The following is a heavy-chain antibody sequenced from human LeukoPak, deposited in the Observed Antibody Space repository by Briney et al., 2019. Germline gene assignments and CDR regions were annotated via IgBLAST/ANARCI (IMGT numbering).Heavy chain of an antibody. CDR1: GFTFSSYS. J-gene: IGHJ4*02. CDR2: ISSSSSTI. Sequence: PGGSLRLSCAASGFTFSSYSMNWVRQAPGKGLEWVSYISSSSSTIYYADSVKGRFTISRDNAKNSLYLQMNSLRAEDTAVYYCARDLPLRPGIAAAGTSFDYWGQGTLVTVSS. D-gene: IGHD6-13*01. CDR3: ARDLPLRPGIAAAGTSFDY. V-gene: IGHV3-48*04.